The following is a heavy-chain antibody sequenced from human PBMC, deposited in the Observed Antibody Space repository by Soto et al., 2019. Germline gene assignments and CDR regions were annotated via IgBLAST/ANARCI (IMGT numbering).Heavy chain of an antibody. J-gene: IGHJ5*02. CDR1: GDSLSSGSYY. V-gene: IGHV4-61*01. CDR2: IYYTGTT. CDR3: ARAASPYFDFLSAFHP. Sequence: ERLTRSGAVSGDSLSSGSYYWSWIRQSPGKRLEWIAYIYYTGTTKYNPSLKSRVTISVDTSKNQFSLRLTSVTAADTAVYYCARAASPYFDFLSAFHPWGQGTPVTVSS. D-gene: IGHD3-9*01.